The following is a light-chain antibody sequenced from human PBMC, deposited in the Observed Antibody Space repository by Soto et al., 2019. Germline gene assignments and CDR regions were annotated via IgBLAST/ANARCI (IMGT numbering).Light chain of an antibody. CDR2: DAS. CDR1: QSVGTS. V-gene: IGKV3-11*01. J-gene: IGKJ1*01. Sequence: EIVLTQSPATLSLSPGERATFSCKASQSVGTSLAWFQQKPGQAPRLLIYDASVRATGIPARFSGSGSGTDFTLTISSLQPEDIAMYYCQQSSNWPPWTFGRGTRVEI. CDR3: QQSSNWPPWT.